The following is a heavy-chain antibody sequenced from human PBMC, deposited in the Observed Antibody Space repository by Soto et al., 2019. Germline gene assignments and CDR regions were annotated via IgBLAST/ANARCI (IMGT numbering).Heavy chain of an antibody. CDR2: ISSNGGST. D-gene: IGHD5-12*01. CDR1: GFTFSRYA. Sequence: EVQLVESGGGLVQPGGSLRLSCAASGFTFSRYAMHWVRQAPGKGLEYVSAISSNGGSTYYANSVKGRFTISRDNSKNTLYLQMGSLRAEDMAVYYCARDYSGYDYWGQGTLVTVSS. J-gene: IGHJ4*02. V-gene: IGHV3-64*01. CDR3: ARDYSGYDY.